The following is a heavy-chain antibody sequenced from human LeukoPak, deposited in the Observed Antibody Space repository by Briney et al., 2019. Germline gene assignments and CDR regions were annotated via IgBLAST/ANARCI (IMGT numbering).Heavy chain of an antibody. Sequence: SETLSLTCTVSGGSISNSNYYWSWIRQPPGKELEWIASINYGGTTYYNPSLKSRVTISEDTSKNQFSLRLSSVTAADTAVYLCARYVVYGSGKYYFDYWGQGSLVTVSS. CDR2: INYGGTT. V-gene: IGHV4-39*01. CDR3: ARYVVYGSGKYYFDY. J-gene: IGHJ4*02. CDR1: GGSISNSNYY. D-gene: IGHD3-10*01.